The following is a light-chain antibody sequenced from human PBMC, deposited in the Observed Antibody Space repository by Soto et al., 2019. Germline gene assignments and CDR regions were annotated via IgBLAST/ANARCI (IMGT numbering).Light chain of an antibody. CDR3: QQYNNYPLT. CDR2: KAS. J-gene: IGKJ5*01. CDR1: QSISSL. V-gene: IGKV1-5*03. Sequence: DIQMTQSPSTLSASVGDRVTITCRASQSISSLLAWYQQKPGRAPTLLIYKASTLERGVPSRFSGSGSGTEISLTISSLQPDDSATYYCQQYNNYPLTFGQGTRLEIK.